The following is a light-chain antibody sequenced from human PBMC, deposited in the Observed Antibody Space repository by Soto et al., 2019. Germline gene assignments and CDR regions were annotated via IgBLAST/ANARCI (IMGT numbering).Light chain of an antibody. CDR3: QQYSNTPRT. J-gene: IGKJ1*01. V-gene: IGKV4-1*01. CDR1: QSLLHTSNNKNY. Sequence: DIVLTQSPASLAVSLGERATINCKSSQSLLHTSNNKNYLAWFQQKPGQPPKLLIYWSSTRESGVPDRFSGSGSGTDFTLTISSLQAEDVAVYYCQQYSNTPRTFGQGTKVELK. CDR2: WSS.